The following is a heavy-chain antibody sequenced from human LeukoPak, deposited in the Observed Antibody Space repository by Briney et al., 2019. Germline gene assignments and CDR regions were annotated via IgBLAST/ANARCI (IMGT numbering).Heavy chain of an antibody. V-gene: IGHV1-2*02. J-gene: IGHJ4*02. CDR1: GYTFTGYY. Sequence: ASVKVSCKASGYTFTGYYMHWVRQAPGQGLEWMGWINPNSGGTNYAQKFQGRVTMTRDTSISTAYMELSRLRSDDTAVYYCARVRRSSWQIFGYWGQGTLVTVSS. D-gene: IGHD6-13*01. CDR3: ARVRRSSWQIFGY. CDR2: INPNSGGT.